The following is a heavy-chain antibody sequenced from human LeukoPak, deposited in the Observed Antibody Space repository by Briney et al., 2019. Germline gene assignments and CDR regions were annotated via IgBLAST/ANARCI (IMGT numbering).Heavy chain of an antibody. V-gene: IGHV3-23*01. CDR1: GFTFSSYA. CDR3: AKDLKGRCSSTSCHEGGDY. D-gene: IGHD2-2*01. CDR2: ISGSGGST. J-gene: IGHJ4*02. Sequence: PGGSLRLSCAASGFTFSSYAMSWVRQAPGKGLEWVSAISGSGGSTYYADSVKGRFTISRDNSKNTLYLQMNSLRAEDTAVYYCAKDLKGRCSSTSCHEGGDYWGQGTLVTVSS.